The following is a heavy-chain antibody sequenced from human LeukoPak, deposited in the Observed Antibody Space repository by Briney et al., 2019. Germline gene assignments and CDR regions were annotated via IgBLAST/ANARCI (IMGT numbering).Heavy chain of an antibody. Sequence: PGGSLRLSCTVSGFTLSSYEMTWFRQAPGKGLQWVASISSGSVYIYYADSMKGRFTISRDNAKNSMYLQMYSLRAEDTAVYYCARGPKYISATGPYYFDYWGQGTPVTVSS. CDR1: GFTLSSYE. D-gene: IGHD6-13*01. J-gene: IGHJ4*02. V-gene: IGHV3-21*01. CDR3: ARGPKYISATGPYYFDY. CDR2: ISSGSVYI.